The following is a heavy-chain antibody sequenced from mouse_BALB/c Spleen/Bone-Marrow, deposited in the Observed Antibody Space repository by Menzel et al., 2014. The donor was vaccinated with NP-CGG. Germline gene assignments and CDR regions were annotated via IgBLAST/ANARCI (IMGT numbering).Heavy chain of an antibody. Sequence: VQLQQSGDELVKPGASVKLSCMASGFTFTSYWIHWVKQRPGQGPEWIGEINPSNGRTNYNEKFKRKATLTEDKSSSTAYMQLSGLTSEDSAVYYCARDGNYRYAMDYWGQGTSVTVSS. J-gene: IGHJ4*01. D-gene: IGHD2-1*01. CDR3: ARDGNYRYAMDY. CDR2: INPSNGRT. V-gene: IGHV1S81*02. CDR1: GFTFTSYW.